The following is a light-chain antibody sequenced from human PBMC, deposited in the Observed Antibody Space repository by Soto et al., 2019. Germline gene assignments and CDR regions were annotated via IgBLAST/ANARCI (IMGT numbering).Light chain of an antibody. Sequence: QSVLTQPPSASGTPGQRVTISCSGSSSNIGTNYISWYQQSPGTAPKLLIYRNNQRPSGVPDRFSGSKSGTSASLAISGLRSDDEADYHCAAGDASLNGPVFGGGTKVTVL. J-gene: IGLJ2*01. V-gene: IGLV1-47*01. CDR2: RNN. CDR1: SSNIGTNY. CDR3: AAGDASLNGPV.